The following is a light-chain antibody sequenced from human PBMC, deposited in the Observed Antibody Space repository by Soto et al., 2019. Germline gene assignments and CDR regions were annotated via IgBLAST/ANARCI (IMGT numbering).Light chain of an antibody. Sequence: IVLTQSPGTLSLSPGERATLSCRASQSVTSYLAWYQQKPGQAPRLLIYGASFRATDVPDRFTAGGSGTDFTLTISRLEPEDYAVYYCQKYGRARLTFGGGTKVDIK. CDR3: QKYGRARLT. CDR1: QSVTSY. CDR2: GAS. J-gene: IGKJ4*01. V-gene: IGKV3-20*01.